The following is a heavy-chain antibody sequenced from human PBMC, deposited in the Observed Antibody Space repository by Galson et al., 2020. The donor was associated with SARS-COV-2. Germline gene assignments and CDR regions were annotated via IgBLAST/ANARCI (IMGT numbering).Heavy chain of an antibody. CDR3: AKEPDSSSWYYFDY. CDR2: ISYDGSNK. J-gene: IGHJ4*02. D-gene: IGHD6-13*01. CDR1: GFTFSSYG. V-gene: IGHV3-30*18. Sequence: GGSLRLSCAASGFTFSSYGMHWVRQPPGKGLEWVAVISYDGSNKYYADSVKGRFTISRDNSKNTLYLQMNSLRAEDTAVYYCAKEPDSSSWYYFDYWGQGTLVTVSS.